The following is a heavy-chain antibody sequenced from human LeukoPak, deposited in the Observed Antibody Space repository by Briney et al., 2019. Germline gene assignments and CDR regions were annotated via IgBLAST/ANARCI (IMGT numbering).Heavy chain of an antibody. Sequence: GGSLSLSCAASGFTFSTYELNWVRQAPGKGLEWVSYISIGSSKNYAHSVKGRFTISRDNAKNSLYLKMNSLRAEDTAVYYCARDLDYYDSSVYWDYWGQGTLVTASS. CDR2: ISIGSSK. CDR1: GFTFSTYE. CDR3: ARDLDYYDSSVYWDY. V-gene: IGHV3-48*03. D-gene: IGHD3-22*01. J-gene: IGHJ4*02.